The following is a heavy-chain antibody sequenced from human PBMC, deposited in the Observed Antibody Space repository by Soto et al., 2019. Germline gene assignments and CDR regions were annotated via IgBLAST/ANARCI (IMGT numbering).Heavy chain of an antibody. V-gene: IGHV3-9*01. J-gene: IGHJ5*02. CDR3: AKEHIAAADPNWFDP. CDR1: GFTFDDYA. CDR2: ISWNSGSI. D-gene: IGHD6-13*01. Sequence: EVQLVESGGGLVQPGRSLRLSCAASGFTFDDYAMHWVRQAPGKGLEWVSGISWNSGSIGYADSVKGRFTISRDNAKNSLYLQMNSLRAEDTALYYCAKEHIAAADPNWFDPWGQGTLVTVSS.